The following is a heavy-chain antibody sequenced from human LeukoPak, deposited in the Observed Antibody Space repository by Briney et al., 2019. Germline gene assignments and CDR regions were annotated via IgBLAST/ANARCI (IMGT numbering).Heavy chain of an antibody. Sequence: ASVKVSCKASGYTFTSYAMNWVRQAPGQGLEWMGWINAGNGNTKYSQKFQGRVTITRNTSISTAYMELSSLRSEDTAVYYCARGELELPGGDYWGQGTLVTVSS. CDR2: INAGNGNT. CDR1: GYTFTSYA. V-gene: IGHV1-3*01. J-gene: IGHJ4*02. CDR3: ARGELELPGGDY. D-gene: IGHD1-7*01.